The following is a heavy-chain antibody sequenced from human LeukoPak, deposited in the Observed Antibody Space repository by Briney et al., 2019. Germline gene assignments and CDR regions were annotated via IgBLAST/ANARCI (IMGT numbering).Heavy chain of an antibody. CDR2: IWYDGSNK. J-gene: IGHJ6*02. Sequence: GRSLRLSCAASGFTFSSYGMHWVRQAPGKGLEWVAVIWYDGSNKYYADSVKGRFTISRDNSKNTLYLQMNSLRAEDTAVYYCANYYYGSGSYYDYYYYGMDVWGQGTTVTVSS. V-gene: IGHV3-33*06. CDR1: GFTFSSYG. D-gene: IGHD3-10*01. CDR3: ANYYYGSGSYYDYYYYGMDV.